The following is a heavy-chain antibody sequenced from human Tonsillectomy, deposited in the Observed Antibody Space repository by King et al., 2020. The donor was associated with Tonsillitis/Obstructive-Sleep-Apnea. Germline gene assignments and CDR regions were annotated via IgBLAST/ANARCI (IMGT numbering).Heavy chain of an antibody. V-gene: IGHV3-15*01. J-gene: IGHJ4*02. CDR3: TTEWVYTVTGYFDY. D-gene: IGHD6-13*01. Sequence: QLVQSGGGLVKPGGSLRLSCAVSGFTFTNAWMSWVRQAPGKGLEWVGRIKSKTDGGTTDYAAPVKGRFSISRDDSKNTLYLQMNSLKTEVTAVYYCTTEWVYTVTGYFDYWGQGTLVTVSS. CDR2: IKSKTDGGTT. CDR1: GFTFTNAW.